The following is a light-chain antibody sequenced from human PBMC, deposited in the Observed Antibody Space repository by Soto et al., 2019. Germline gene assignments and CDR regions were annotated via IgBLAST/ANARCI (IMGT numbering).Light chain of an antibody. CDR2: GAS. CDR1: QSFSSN. Sequence: EIVMTQSPATLSVSPGERATLSCWASQSFSSNLAWYQQKSGQAPRLLMYGASTRATGIPARFSGSGSGTEFTLTISSLQSEDFEVYYCQHYDNWLRTFGQGTKVDIX. J-gene: IGKJ1*01. CDR3: QHYDNWLRT. V-gene: IGKV3-15*01.